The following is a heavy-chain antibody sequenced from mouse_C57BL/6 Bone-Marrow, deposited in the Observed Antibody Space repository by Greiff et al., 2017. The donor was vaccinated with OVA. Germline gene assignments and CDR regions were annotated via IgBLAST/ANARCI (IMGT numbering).Heavy chain of an antibody. CDR2: IFPGSGST. Sequence: QVHVKQSGPELVKPGASVKISCKASGYTFTDYYINWVKQRPGQGLEWIGWIFPGSGSTYYNEKFKGKATLTVDKSSSTDYMLLSSLTAEDSAVYCCAKSRLDYWGQGTSVTVSS. V-gene: IGHV1-75*01. CDR1: GYTFTDYY. J-gene: IGHJ4*01. CDR3: AKSRLDY.